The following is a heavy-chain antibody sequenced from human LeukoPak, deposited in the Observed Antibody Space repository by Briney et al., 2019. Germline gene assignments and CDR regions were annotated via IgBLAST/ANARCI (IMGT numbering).Heavy chain of an antibody. Sequence: SETLSLTCAVYGGSFSPYYWSWIRQSPDKGLDGMGEINHSRSTNYNPSLKSRVTISVDTSKNQFSLKLSSVTAADTAVYYCAGGYYYGSGSYSYMDVWGKGTTVTISS. J-gene: IGHJ6*03. CDR2: INHSRST. V-gene: IGHV4-34*01. CDR3: AGGYYYGSGSYSYMDV. CDR1: GGSFSPYY. D-gene: IGHD3-10*01.